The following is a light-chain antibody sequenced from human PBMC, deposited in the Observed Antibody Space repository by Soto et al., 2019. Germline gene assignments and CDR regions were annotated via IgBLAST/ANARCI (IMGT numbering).Light chain of an antibody. CDR1: QSVRYDY. CDR3: QHYGSSTA. V-gene: IGKV3-20*01. J-gene: IGKJ1*01. CDR2: DAS. Sequence: PGERATLSCRASQSVRYDYLAWYRQIPGQPPSLLIYDASTRAPGIPDRFSGSGSGTDFTLTIGRLEPEDFAVYYCQHYGSSTAFGQGTKV.